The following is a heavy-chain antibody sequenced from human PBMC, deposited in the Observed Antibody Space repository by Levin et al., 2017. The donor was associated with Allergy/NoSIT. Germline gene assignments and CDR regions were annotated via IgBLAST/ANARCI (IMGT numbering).Heavy chain of an antibody. V-gene: IGHV4-39*01. D-gene: IGHD3-3*01. CDR2: IYYSGST. CDR3: ATIRYDFWSGYYRPGGGGKLDY. CDR1: GGSISSSSYY. Sequence: SQTLSLTCTVSGGSISSSSYYWGWIRQPPGKGLEWIGSIYYSGSTYYNPSLKSRVTISVDTSKNQFSLKLSSVTAADTAVYYCATIRYDFWSGYYRPGGGGKLDYWGQGTLVTVSS. J-gene: IGHJ4*02.